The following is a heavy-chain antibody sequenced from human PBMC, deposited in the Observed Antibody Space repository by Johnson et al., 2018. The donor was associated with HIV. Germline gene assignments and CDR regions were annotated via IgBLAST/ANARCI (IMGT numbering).Heavy chain of an antibody. D-gene: IGHD3-10*01. CDR2: IKQDGSEK. J-gene: IGHJ3*02. CDR1: GFTLSSYW. Sequence: VESGGGLVQPGGSLRLSCAASGFTLSSYWMSWVRQAPGKGLEWVANIKQDGSEKYYADSVKGRFTISRDNAKNSLYLQMNSLRAEDTALYYCARDGYYDSGSDPLDIWGQGTMVTVSS. CDR3: ARDGYYDSGSDPLDI. V-gene: IGHV3-7*05.